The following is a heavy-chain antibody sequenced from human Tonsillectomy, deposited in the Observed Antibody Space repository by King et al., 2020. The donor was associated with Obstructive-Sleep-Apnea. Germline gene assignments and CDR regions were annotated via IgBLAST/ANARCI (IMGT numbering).Heavy chain of an antibody. Sequence: VQLVESGGGLVQPGGSLRLSCAASGFTFSSYWMHWVRQAPGKGLVWVSRINSDGSSTSYAGSVKGRFTISRDNAKNTLYLQMNSLRAEDTAVYYCARDRVVVPAAMPAFDIWGQGTMVTVSS. J-gene: IGHJ3*02. V-gene: IGHV3-74*01. D-gene: IGHD2-2*01. CDR1: GFTFSSYW. CDR2: INSDGSST. CDR3: ARDRVVVPAAMPAFDI.